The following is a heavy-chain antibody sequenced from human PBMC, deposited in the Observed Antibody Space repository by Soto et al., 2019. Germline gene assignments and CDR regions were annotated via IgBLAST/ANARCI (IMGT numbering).Heavy chain of an antibody. V-gene: IGHV1-69*12. CDR2: IIPIFGTA. CDR3: ERGATYSGRYYAH. Sequence: QVQLVQSGAEVKKPGSSVKVSCKASGGTFSSYAISWVRQAPGQGLEWMGEIIPIFGTANYAQKFQGRVTITADESTSTDHKALSRLRHEDTAVHYCERGATYSGRYYAHWGQGTLVTVSS. J-gene: IGHJ4*02. CDR1: GGTFSSYA. D-gene: IGHD1-26*01.